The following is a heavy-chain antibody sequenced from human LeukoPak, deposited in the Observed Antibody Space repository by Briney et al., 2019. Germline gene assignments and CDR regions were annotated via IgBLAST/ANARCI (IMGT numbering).Heavy chain of an antibody. CDR1: GGSVSSGSYY. Sequence: SETLSLTCTVSGGSVSSGSYYWSCIRQPPGKGLEWIGYIYYSGSTNYNPSLKSRVTISVDTSKNQFSLKLSSVTAADAAVYYCARGYTSGWYLDYWGQGTLVTVSS. J-gene: IGHJ4*02. CDR2: IYYSGST. CDR3: ARGYTSGWYLDY. V-gene: IGHV4-61*01. D-gene: IGHD6-19*01.